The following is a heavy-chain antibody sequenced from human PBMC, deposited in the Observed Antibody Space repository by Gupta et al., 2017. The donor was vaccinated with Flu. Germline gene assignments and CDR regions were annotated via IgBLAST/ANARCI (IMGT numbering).Heavy chain of an antibody. CDR3: AGGQAYTCGRDCYSDYFDY. CDR1: GSTFSRYA. CDR2: LSGSFSGT. V-gene: IGHV3-23*01. Sequence: EVRLLESGGGLVQPGGSLRLSCSASGSTFSRYAMSWVGQVSGKGLEWVSLLSGSFSGTYYADSVKGRFTISRDTSKNTLYLQMNILRVEDTAVYYCAGGQAYTCGRDCYSDYFDYWGQGTLVTVSS. D-gene: IGHD2-21*02. J-gene: IGHJ4*02.